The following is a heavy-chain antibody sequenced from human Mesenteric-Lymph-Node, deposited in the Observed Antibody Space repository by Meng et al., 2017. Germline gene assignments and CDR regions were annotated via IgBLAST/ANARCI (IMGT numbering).Heavy chain of an antibody. CDR1: GFTFSSYA. V-gene: IGHV3-23*01. D-gene: IGHD6-19*01. Sequence: GESLKISCAASGFTFSSYAMSWVRQAPGKGLEWVSAISGSGGTIYYADSVKGRFTISRDNSKNTLSLQMNSLRAEDSAVYYCARDILRKGIAVAGTQSSFDYWGQGTLVTVSS. CDR3: ARDILRKGIAVAGTQSSFDY. J-gene: IGHJ4*02. CDR2: ISGSGGTI.